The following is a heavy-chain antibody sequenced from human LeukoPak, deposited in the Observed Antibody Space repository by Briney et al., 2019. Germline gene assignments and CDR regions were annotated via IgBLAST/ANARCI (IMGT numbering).Heavy chain of an antibody. D-gene: IGHD6-13*01. CDR3: ARHESNSSSWPLDY. V-gene: IGHV4-59*08. J-gene: IGHJ4*02. Sequence: SETLSLTCTVSGGSISSYYWSWIRQPPGKGLEWIGYIYYSGSTNYNPSLKSRVTISVDTSKNQFSLKLSSVTAADTAVYYRARHESNSSSWPLDYWGQGTLVTVSS. CDR2: IYYSGST. CDR1: GGSISSYY.